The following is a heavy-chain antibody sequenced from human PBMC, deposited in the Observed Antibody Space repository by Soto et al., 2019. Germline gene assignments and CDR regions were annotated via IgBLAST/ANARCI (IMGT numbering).Heavy chain of an antibody. D-gene: IGHD3-9*01. V-gene: IGHV3-13*01. CDR3: ARGPRYFDWLLSTPYYYGMDV. J-gene: IGHJ6*02. CDR1: GFTFSSYD. CDR2: IGTAGDT. Sequence: GGSLRLSCAASGFTFSSYDMHWVRQATGKGLEWVPAIGTAGDTYYPGSVKGRFTISRENAKNSLYLQMNSLRAGDAAVYYCARGPRYFDWLLSTPYYYGMDVWGQGTTVTVSS.